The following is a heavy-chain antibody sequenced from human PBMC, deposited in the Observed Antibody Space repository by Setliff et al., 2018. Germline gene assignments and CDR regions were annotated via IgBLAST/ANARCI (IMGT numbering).Heavy chain of an antibody. Sequence: GASVKVSCKASGYTFTSYYMHWVRQAPGQGLEWMGMVNPGGGSSTSTQRFQGRVTMTRDTSTNTAYMELNSLTSNDTAVYYCARAGLAAAGRKGVFEYWGQGTLVTVSS. V-gene: IGHV1-46*01. CDR1: GYTFTSYY. CDR3: ARAGLAAAGRKGVFEY. CDR2: VNPGGGSS. D-gene: IGHD6-13*01. J-gene: IGHJ4*02.